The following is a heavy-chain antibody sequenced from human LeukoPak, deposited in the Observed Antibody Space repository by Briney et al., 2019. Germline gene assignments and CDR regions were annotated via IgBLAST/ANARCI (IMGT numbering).Heavy chain of an antibody. J-gene: IGHJ5*02. Sequence: GESLRISCKGSGYSFTSFWISWVRQMPGKGLEWMGIIYPGDSDTRYSPSFQGQVTISADKSISTAYLQWSSLKASDTAMYYCARSMTTLTNLWFDPWGQGTLVTVSS. CDR3: ARSMTTLTNLWFDP. D-gene: IGHD4-11*01. CDR2: IYPGDSDT. CDR1: GYSFTSFW. V-gene: IGHV5-51*01.